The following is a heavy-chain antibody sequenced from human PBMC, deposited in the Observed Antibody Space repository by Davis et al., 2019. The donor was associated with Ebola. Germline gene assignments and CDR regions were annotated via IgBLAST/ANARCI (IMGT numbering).Heavy chain of an antibody. V-gene: IGHV4-59*01. J-gene: IGHJ4*02. D-gene: IGHD3-10*01. CDR3: ARGPPGAYFDY. CDR2: IYYSGST. Sequence: SETLSLTCTVSGGSISSYYWSWIRQPPGKGLEWIGYIYYSGSTNYNPSLKSRVTISVDTSMNQFSLKLSSVTAADTAVYYCARGPPGAYFDYWGRGALVTVSS. CDR1: GGSISSYY.